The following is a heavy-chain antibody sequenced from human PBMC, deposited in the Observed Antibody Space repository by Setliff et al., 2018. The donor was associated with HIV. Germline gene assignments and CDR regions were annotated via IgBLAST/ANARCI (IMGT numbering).Heavy chain of an antibody. J-gene: IGHJ6*02. CDR3: ARHDITLVRGLV. CDR2: IYSTGST. V-gene: IGHV4-59*08. Sequence: PSETLSLTCTVSGASITSHYWSWIRQSPGRELEWIGYIYSTGSTNYNPSLKSRLTISMDTSKNQFSLKLNSVTAADTAVYYCARHDITLVRGLVWGQGTTVTVSS. D-gene: IGHD3-10*01. CDR1: GASITSHY.